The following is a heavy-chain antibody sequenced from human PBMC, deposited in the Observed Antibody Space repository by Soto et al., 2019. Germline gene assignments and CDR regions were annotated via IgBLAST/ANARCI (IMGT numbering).Heavy chain of an antibody. D-gene: IGHD3-22*01. CDR2: ISGSGGST. J-gene: IGHJ1*01. V-gene: IGHV3-23*01. CDR3: AKEGSRYYDTSVQH. Sequence: GGSLRLSCAASGFTSSSYAMSWVRQAPGKGLEWVSAISGSGGSTHYADSVKGRFTISRDNSKNTLYLQMNSLRAEDTAVYYCAKEGSRYYDTSVQHWGQGTLVTVSS. CDR1: GFTSSSYA.